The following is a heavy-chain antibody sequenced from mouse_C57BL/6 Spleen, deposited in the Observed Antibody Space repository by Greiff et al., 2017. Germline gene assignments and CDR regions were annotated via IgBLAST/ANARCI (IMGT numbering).Heavy chain of an antibody. J-gene: IGHJ2*01. CDR1: GYTFTDYN. D-gene: IGHD1-1*01. V-gene: IGHV1-22*01. CDR2: INPNNGGT. CDR3: ARGDYYGISFFDY. Sequence: EVQLQQSGPELVKPGASVKMSCKASGYTFTDYNMHWVKQSHGKSLEWIGYINPNNGGTSYNQKFKGKATLTVNKSSSTAYMELRSRTSEDSAVYYCARGDYYGISFFDYWGQGTTLTVSS.